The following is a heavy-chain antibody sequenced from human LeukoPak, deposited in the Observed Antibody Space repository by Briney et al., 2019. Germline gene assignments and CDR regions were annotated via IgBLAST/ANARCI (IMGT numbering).Heavy chain of an antibody. CDR2: IYSGGST. V-gene: IGHV3-53*01. D-gene: IGHD3-10*01. CDR3: ARGVRGVINNNWFDP. Sequence: GGSLRLSCAASGFTVSSNYMSWVRQAPGKGLGWVSVIYSGGSTYYADSVKGRFTISRDNSKNTLYLQMNSLRAEDTAVYYCARGVRGVINNNWFDPWGQGTLVTVSS. CDR1: GFTVSSNY. J-gene: IGHJ5*02.